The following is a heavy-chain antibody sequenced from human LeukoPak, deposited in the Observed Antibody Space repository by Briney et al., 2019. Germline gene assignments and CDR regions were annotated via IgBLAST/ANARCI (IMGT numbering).Heavy chain of an antibody. CDR1: GFTFSSYS. J-gene: IGHJ4*02. Sequence: GGSLRLSCAASGFTFSSYSMNWVRQAPGKGLEWVSSISSGSGYINYVDSVKGRFTVSRDNAKNSLYLQMKSLTAEDTAIYYCVRDRGDCSGGSCYGLYLDYGGQGTLVTVSS. CDR2: ISSGSGYI. D-gene: IGHD2-15*01. V-gene: IGHV3-21*01. CDR3: VRDRGDCSGGSCYGLYLDY.